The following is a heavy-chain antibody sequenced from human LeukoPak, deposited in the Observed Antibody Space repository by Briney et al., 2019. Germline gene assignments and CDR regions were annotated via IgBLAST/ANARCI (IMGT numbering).Heavy chain of an antibody. J-gene: IGHJ4*02. CDR2: INSDGTDQ. V-gene: IGHV3-7*04. Sequence: PGGSLRLSCAASGFTFSTYWMSWVRQTPGEGLEWLANINSDGTDQYSVDSVRGRFTISRDNAENSLYLQMHSLRVEDTAVYYCARALYTTGWYPDYFDFWGQGTLVTVSS. CDR1: GFTFSTYW. D-gene: IGHD6-19*01. CDR3: ARALYTTGWYPDYFDF.